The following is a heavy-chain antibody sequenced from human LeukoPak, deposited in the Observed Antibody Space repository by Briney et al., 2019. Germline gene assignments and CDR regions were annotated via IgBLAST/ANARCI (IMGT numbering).Heavy chain of an antibody. Sequence: SETLSLTCTVSGGSISSSSYYWGWIRQPPGKGLEWLGSVYYSGSTYYIPSLKSRVTISVDTSKNQFSLKLSSVTAADTSVYYCARQVLSSGFNVWYFDYWGQGTLVTVSS. V-gene: IGHV4-39*01. D-gene: IGHD6-19*01. CDR2: VYYSGST. J-gene: IGHJ4*02. CDR1: GGSISSSSYY. CDR3: ARQVLSSGFNVWYFDY.